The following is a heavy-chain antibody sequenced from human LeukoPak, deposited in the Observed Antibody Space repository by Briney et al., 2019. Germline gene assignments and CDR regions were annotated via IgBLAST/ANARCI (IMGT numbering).Heavy chain of an antibody. Sequence: SETLSLTCTVSGHSISSGFYWGWIRQPPGKGLEWIGYIYYSGSTNYNPSLKSRVTISVDTSKNQFSLKLSSVTAADTAVYYCARGPGDYWGQGTLVTVSS. CDR1: GHSISSGFY. CDR3: ARGPGDY. CDR2: IYYSGST. J-gene: IGHJ4*02. V-gene: IGHV4-61*05.